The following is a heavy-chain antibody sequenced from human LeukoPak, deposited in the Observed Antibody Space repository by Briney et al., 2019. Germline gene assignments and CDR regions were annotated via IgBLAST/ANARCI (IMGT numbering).Heavy chain of an antibody. J-gene: IGHJ4*02. V-gene: IGHV4-39*01. D-gene: IGHD1-26*01. Sequence: SETLSLTCAVSGGSISTTDFDWAWIRQPPGQGLEWIATISSSGKSYYNPYLMSRVTISVDTSKNQFSLDVTSVTAADTGLFYCARFKGGTGFDYWGRGIPVIVS. CDR1: GGSISTTDFD. CDR3: ARFKGGTGFDY. CDR2: ISSSGKS.